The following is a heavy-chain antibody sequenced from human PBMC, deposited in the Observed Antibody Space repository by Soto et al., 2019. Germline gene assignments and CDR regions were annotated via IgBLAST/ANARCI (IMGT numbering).Heavy chain of an antibody. Sequence: EVQLVESGGGLVQPGGSLRLSCAASGFTFSSYSMNWVRPAPGKGLEWVSYISSSSSTIYYADSVKGRFTISRDNAKNSLYLQMNSLRDEDTAVYYCARGADYDSSGIRLNWFDPWGQGTLVTVSS. CDR3: ARGADYDSSGIRLNWFDP. D-gene: IGHD3-22*01. CDR2: ISSSSSTI. CDR1: GFTFSSYS. J-gene: IGHJ5*02. V-gene: IGHV3-48*02.